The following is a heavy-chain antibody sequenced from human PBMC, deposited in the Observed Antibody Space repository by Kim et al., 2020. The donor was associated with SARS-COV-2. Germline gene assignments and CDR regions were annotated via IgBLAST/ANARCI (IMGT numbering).Heavy chain of an antibody. J-gene: IGHJ5*02. CDR3: ARGVYSSSPVWFDP. CDR2: INPHSGIT. Sequence: ASVKVSCKASGYTFTDYYIHWVRQAPGQGLEWMGRINPHSGITNYPQNFQGRVTMTRDTSISTAYMELSSLRSDDTAVYYCARGVYSSSPVWFDPWGQGTLVTVSS. CDR1: GYTFTDYY. D-gene: IGHD6-6*01. V-gene: IGHV1-2*06.